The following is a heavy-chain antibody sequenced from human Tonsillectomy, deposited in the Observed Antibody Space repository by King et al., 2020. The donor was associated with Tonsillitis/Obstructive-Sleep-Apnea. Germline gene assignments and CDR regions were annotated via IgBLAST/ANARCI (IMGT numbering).Heavy chain of an antibody. J-gene: IGHJ4*02. CDR3: ARLTAVASGDY. CDR2: INHSGST. CDR1: GGSFSGYY. D-gene: IGHD6-19*01. Sequence: VQLQQWGAGLLKPSETLSLTCAVYGGSFSGYYWSWIRQPPGKGLEWIGEINHSGSTNYTPSLKSRVTISVDTSKNQFSLKLSSVTAADTAVYYCARLTAVASGDYWGQGTLVTVSS. V-gene: IGHV4-34*01.